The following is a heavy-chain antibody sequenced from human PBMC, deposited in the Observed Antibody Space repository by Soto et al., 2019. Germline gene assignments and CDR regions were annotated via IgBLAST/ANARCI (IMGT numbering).Heavy chain of an antibody. Sequence: GGSLRLSCAASGFTFSSYSMNWVRQAPGKGLEWVSSISSSSSYIYYADSVKGRFTISRDNAKNSLYLQMNSLRAEDTAVYYCARTMYYYDSSGTPDYWGQGTLVTVSS. CDR2: ISSSSSYI. CDR3: ARTMYYYDSSGTPDY. V-gene: IGHV3-21*01. D-gene: IGHD3-22*01. J-gene: IGHJ4*02. CDR1: GFTFSSYS.